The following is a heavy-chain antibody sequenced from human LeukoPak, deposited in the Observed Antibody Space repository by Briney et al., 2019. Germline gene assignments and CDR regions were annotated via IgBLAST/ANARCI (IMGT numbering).Heavy chain of an antibody. V-gene: IGHV3-23*01. Sequence: PGGSLRLSCAASGFTFSSYAMSWVRQAPGKGLEWVSAISGSGGSTYYADSVKGRFTISRDNSKNTLYLQMNSLRAEDTAVYYCAEDRMVRGLYGMDVWGKGTTVTVSS. CDR1: GFTFSSYA. CDR2: ISGSGGST. J-gene: IGHJ6*04. D-gene: IGHD3-10*01. CDR3: AEDRMVRGLYGMDV.